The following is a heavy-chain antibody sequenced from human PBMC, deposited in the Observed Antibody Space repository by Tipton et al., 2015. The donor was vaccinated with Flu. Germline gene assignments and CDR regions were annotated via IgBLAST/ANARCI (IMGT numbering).Heavy chain of an antibody. CDR2: MYAGGNT. J-gene: IGHJ4*02. V-gene: IGHV4-4*07. D-gene: IGHD3-10*01. CDR1: GGSMSSFY. Sequence: TLSLTCTVSGGSMSSFYWSWIRKPAGKGLEWMGRMYAGGNTKYNPSLKSRVTMSVDTSKNQFSLRLTSVTAADTAVYYCARGSGSGTYVIFDFWGQGTLVTVSS. CDR3: ARGSGSGTYVIFDF.